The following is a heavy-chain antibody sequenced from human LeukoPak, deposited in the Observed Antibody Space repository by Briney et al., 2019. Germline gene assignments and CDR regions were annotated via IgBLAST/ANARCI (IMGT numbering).Heavy chain of an antibody. J-gene: IGHJ4*02. CDR1: NGAVKNYY. D-gene: IGHD1-26*01. V-gene: IGHV4-59*02. Sequence: SETLSLTCSVSNGAVKNYYWTWIRQPPGQGLKCIGNFLYSGTTTYRASLDSRLIISVDNSKNTASLRLFSVTAADTAVYYCATLVYSGSRYHFDTWGQGTLVTASS. CDR3: ATLVYSGSRYHFDT. CDR2: FLYSGTT.